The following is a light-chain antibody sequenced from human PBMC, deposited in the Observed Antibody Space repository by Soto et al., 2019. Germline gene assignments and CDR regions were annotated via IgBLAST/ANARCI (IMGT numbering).Light chain of an antibody. V-gene: IGLV2-14*03. J-gene: IGLJ3*02. CDR2: DVS. CDR3: ATWDDTPNGPV. Sequence: QSVLTQPASVSGSPGQSITISCTGTSSDVGHYNFVSWYQQHPGTAPKLMIYDVSSRPSGVSNRFSDSKSGNSASLTISGLQPEDEADYYCATWDDTPNGPVFGGGTKVTVL. CDR1: SSDVGHYNF.